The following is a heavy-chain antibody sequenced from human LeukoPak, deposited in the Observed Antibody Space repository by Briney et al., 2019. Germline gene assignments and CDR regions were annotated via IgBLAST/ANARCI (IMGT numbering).Heavy chain of an antibody. Sequence: SETLSLTCAVYGGSFSGYYWSWIRQPPGKGLEWIGEINHSGSTNYNPSLKSRVTISVDTSKNQFSLKLSSVTAADTAVYYCARFASDALTDAFDIWGQGTMVTVSS. D-gene: IGHD4/OR15-4a*01. CDR3: ARFASDALTDAFDI. CDR1: GGSFSGYY. J-gene: IGHJ3*02. V-gene: IGHV4-34*01. CDR2: INHSGST.